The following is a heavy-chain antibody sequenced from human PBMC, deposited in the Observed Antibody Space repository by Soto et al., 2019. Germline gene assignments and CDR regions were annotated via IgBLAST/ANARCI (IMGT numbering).Heavy chain of an antibody. V-gene: IGHV4-38-2*02. J-gene: IGHJ3*02. CDR3: VRRSPEDAFDI. CDR2: IYEGGNT. CDR1: GYSISSGYY. Sequence: SETLSLTCTVSGYSISSGYYWSWIRQPPGKGLQWIGHIYEGGNTYYTPSLESRVAISTDKSKNQFSLRLSSVTAADTAVYYCVRRSPEDAFDIWGLGTMVTVSS.